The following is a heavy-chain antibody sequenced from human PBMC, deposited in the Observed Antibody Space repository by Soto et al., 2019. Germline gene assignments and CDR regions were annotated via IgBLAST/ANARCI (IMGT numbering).Heavy chain of an antibody. CDR3: ARDLYSSGWLTGFDP. D-gene: IGHD6-19*01. V-gene: IGHV3-66*01. CDR1: GLTVNNNY. J-gene: IGHJ5*02. CDR2: IYSGGST. Sequence: GGSLRLSCAASGLTVNNNYMSWVRQAPGKGLEWVSVIYSGGSTYYVDSVKGRFTMSRDNSKNTVYLQMNSLRAEDTAVYYCARDLYSSGWLTGFDPWGRGTLVTVSS.